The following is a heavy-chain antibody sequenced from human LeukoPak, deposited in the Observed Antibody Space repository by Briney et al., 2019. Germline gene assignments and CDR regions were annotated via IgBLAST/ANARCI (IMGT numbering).Heavy chain of an antibody. J-gene: IGHJ4*02. CDR3: AKDLAGIAAAGTDY. D-gene: IGHD6-13*01. V-gene: IGHV3-9*01. CDR1: GFTFDDYA. Sequence: PGGSLRLSCAASGFTFDDYAMHWVRQAPGKGLEWDSGISWNSGSIGYADSVKGRFTISRDNAKNSLYLQMNSLRAEDTALYYCAKDLAGIAAAGTDYWGQGTLVTVSS. CDR2: ISWNSGSI.